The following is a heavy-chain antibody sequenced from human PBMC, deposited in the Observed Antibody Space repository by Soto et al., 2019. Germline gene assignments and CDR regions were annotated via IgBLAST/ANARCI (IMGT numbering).Heavy chain of an antibody. CDR1: GYTFTSYY. Sequence: GPSVKVSCKASGYTFTSYYMHWVRQAPGQGLEWMGRIIPSGGSTSYAQKFQGRVTITADESTSTAYMELSSLRSEDTAVYYCARDRWHTAMAPFDYWGQGTLVTVSS. CDR2: IIPSGGST. D-gene: IGHD5-18*01. J-gene: IGHJ4*02. CDR3: ARDRWHTAMAPFDY. V-gene: IGHV1-46*01.